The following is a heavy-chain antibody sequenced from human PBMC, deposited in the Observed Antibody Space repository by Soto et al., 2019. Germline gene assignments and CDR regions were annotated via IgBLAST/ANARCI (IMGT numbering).Heavy chain of an antibody. D-gene: IGHD1-7*01. V-gene: IGHV4-39*01. J-gene: IGHJ6*02. Sequence: PSETLSLTCTVSGGSISSSSYYWGWIRQPPGKGLEWIGSIYYSGSTYYNPSLKSRVTISVDTSKNQFSLKLSSVTAADTAVYYCALRTGTTYYYYYGMDVWGQGTTVTVSS. CDR3: ALRTGTTYYYYYGMDV. CDR2: IYYSGST. CDR1: GGSISSSSYY.